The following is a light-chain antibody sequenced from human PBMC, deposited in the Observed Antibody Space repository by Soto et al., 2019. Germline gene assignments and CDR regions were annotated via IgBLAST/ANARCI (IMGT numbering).Light chain of an antibody. CDR1: QSVRSY. CDR2: DAS. CDR3: QQRNSWPLT. Sequence: EIVLTQSPATLSWSPGERATLSCRASQSVRSYLAWYQKKPGQSPRLLIYDASNMATDVPARFSGSGSGTDVTLTISSLAPEDCAIYYCQQRNSWPLTVGGGPKVEIK. J-gene: IGKJ4*01. V-gene: IGKV3-11*01.